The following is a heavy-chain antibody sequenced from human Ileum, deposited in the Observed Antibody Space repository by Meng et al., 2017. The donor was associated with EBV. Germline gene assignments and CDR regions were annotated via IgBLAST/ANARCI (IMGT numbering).Heavy chain of an antibody. CDR2: VYHDGAT. Sequence: VQLQERGPGLVKPSGNLSLTCAASGDSVSGSDWWSWVRQPPGKGLEWIGEVYHDGATNYHPSLKSRVTISLDKSKNEVNLHLNSLTAADTAVYFCARSSPIVRGLDYWGQGTLVTVSS. V-gene: IGHV4-4*02. D-gene: IGHD3-10*01. J-gene: IGHJ4*02. CDR1: GDSVSGSDW. CDR3: ARSSPIVRGLDY.